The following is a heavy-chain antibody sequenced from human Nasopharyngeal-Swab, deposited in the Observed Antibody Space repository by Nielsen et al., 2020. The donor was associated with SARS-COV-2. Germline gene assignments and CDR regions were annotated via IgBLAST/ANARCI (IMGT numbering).Heavy chain of an antibody. CDR2: ISGSGGST. CDR1: GVTFSSYA. CDR3: AKDIAKHFDY. D-gene: IGHD6-13*01. J-gene: IGHJ4*02. Sequence: GESLKISCAASGVTFSSYAMSWVRQAPGKGLEWVSAISGSGGSTYYADSVKGRFTISRDNSKNTLYLQMNSLRAEDTAVYYCAKDIAKHFDYWGQGTLVTVSS. V-gene: IGHV3-23*01.